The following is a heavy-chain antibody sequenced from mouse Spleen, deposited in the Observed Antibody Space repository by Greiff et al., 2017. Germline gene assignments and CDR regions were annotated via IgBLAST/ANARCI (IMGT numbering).Heavy chain of an antibody. CDR3: ARSPNWDRAY. J-gene: IGHJ3*01. V-gene: IGHV1-50*01. CDR2: IDPSDSYT. CDR1: GYTFTSYW. D-gene: IGHD4-1*02. Sequence: QVQLQQPGAELVKPGASVKLSCKASGYTFTSYWMQWVKQRPGQGLEWIGEIDPSDSYTNYNQKFKGKATLTVDTSSSTAYMQLSSLTSEDSAVYYCARSPNWDRAYWGQGTLVTVSA.